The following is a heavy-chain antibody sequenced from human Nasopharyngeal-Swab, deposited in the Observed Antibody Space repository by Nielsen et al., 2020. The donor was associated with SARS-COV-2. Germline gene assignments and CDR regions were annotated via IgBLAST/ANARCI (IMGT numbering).Heavy chain of an antibody. J-gene: IGHJ4*02. Sequence: GESLKISCAASGFNFSGYCMTWFRQAPGKGPEWVANINQGESDKKYVDSVKGRFTISRDDATNSVYLQMNSLRVGDTAVYYCAREAYYTAVDYWGQGTLVAVSS. D-gene: IGHD4-17*01. CDR3: AREAYYTAVDY. CDR1: GFNFSGYC. CDR2: INQGESDK. V-gene: IGHV3-7*04.